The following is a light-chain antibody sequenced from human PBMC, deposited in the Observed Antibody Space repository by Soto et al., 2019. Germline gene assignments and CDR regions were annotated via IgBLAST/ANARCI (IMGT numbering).Light chain of an antibody. CDR1: SSDVGGYNY. CDR2: DVN. V-gene: IGLV2-14*01. CDR3: SSDTSSSAYVI. J-gene: IGLJ2*01. Sequence: QSALTQPASVSGSPGQSITISCTGTSSDVGGYNYVSWYQQHPGKAPKLMIYDVNNRPSGVANRFSGSKSGNTASLTISGLQAEDEADYYCSSDTSSSAYVIFGGGTKLTVL.